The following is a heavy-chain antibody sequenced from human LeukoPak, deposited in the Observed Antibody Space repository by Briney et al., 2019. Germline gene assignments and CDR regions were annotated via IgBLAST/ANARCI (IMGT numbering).Heavy chain of an antibody. CDR1: GFNFGIYS. J-gene: IGHJ5*01. CDR2: MGSNGSHI. CDR3: ARTGGYCTLNCRGMGNRFDS. Sequence: GGSLRLSCAASGFNFGIYSMTWVRQAPGKGLEWVASMGSNGSHIYYADSAKGRFTISRDNAKNSLYLQLNSLGAEDTAVYLCARTGGYCTLNCRGMGNRFDSWGQGALVAVSS. V-gene: IGHV3-21*01. D-gene: IGHD2-15*01.